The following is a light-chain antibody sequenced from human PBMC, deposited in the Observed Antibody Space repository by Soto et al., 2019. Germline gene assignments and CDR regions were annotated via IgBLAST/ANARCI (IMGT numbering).Light chain of an antibody. CDR1: QSISTY. V-gene: IGKV1-39*01. CDR2: SAS. J-gene: IGKJ2*01. Sequence: DIQMTQSPSSLSSSVGDRVTITCRASQSISTYLNWYQQKPGKAPNLLIYSASKLQSGVSSRFSGSGSVTDFSLTISSLQPEDFATYFCQQSYSTPHTFGQGTKVDIK. CDR3: QQSYSTPHT.